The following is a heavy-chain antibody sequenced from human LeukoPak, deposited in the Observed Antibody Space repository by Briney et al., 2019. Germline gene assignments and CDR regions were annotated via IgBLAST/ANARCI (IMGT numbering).Heavy chain of an antibody. J-gene: IGHJ6*03. V-gene: IGHV4-34*01. CDR2: INHSGST. Sequence: SETLSLTCAVYGGSFSGYYWSWIRQPPGKGLEWIGEINHSGSTNYNPSLKSRVAISVDTSKNQFSLKLSSVTAADTAVYYCASRYDCSGGSCYYYYYMDVWGKGTTVTISS. D-gene: IGHD2-15*01. CDR1: GGSFSGYY. CDR3: ASRYDCSGGSCYYYYYMDV.